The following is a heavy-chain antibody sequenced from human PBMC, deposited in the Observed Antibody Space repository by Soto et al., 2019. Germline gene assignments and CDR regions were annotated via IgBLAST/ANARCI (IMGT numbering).Heavy chain of an antibody. CDR1: GFPFSSYA. D-gene: IGHD3-10*01. CDR2: ISGSGGST. J-gene: IGHJ6*02. V-gene: IGHV3-23*01. CDR3: AKDKSPGDYYYYGMDV. Sequence: PGGSLRLSCAASGFPFSSYAMSWVRQAPGKGLEWVSAISGSGGSTYYADSVKGRFTISRDNSKNTLYLQMNSLRAEDTAVYYCAKDKSPGDYYYYGMDVWGQGTTVTVSS.